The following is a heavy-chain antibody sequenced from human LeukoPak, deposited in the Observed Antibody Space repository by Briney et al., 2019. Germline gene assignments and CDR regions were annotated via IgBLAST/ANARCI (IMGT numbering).Heavy chain of an antibody. CDR2: ISGSGGSR. CDR3: AKSEDFWSGYYIPVNFDY. D-gene: IGHD3-3*01. Sequence: GGSLRLSCAASGFTFSSYAMSWVRQAPGKGLEWVSAISGSGGSRYYADSVKGRFTISRDNSKNTLYLQMNSLRAEDTAVYYCAKSEDFWSGYYIPVNFDYWGQGTLVTVSS. J-gene: IGHJ4*02. CDR1: GFTFSSYA. V-gene: IGHV3-23*01.